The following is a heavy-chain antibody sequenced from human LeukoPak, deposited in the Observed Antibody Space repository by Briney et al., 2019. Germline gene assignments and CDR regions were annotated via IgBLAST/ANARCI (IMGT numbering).Heavy chain of an antibody. D-gene: IGHD2-2*01. V-gene: IGHV3-21*01. Sequence: GGSLRLSCAASGFTFSSYSMNWVRQAPGKGLEWVSSISSSSSYIYYADSVKGRFTISRDNAMNSLYLQMNSLRAEDTAVYYCARDCVPAAKMGGRGDAFDIWGQGTMVTVSS. J-gene: IGHJ3*02. CDR3: ARDCVPAAKMGGRGDAFDI. CDR2: ISSSSSYI. CDR1: GFTFSSYS.